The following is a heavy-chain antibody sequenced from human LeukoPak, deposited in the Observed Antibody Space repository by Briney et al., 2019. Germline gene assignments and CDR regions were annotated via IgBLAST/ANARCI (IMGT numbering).Heavy chain of an antibody. Sequence: GASVKVSCKASGYTFTSYGISWVRQAPGQGLEWMGWISAYNGNTNYAQKLQGRVTTTTDTSTSTAYMELRSLRSDDTAVYHCARDRNYYGSGSYDNYYGMDVWGQGTTVTVSS. CDR1: GYTFTSYG. J-gene: IGHJ6*02. CDR3: ARDRNYYGSGSYDNYYGMDV. CDR2: ISAYNGNT. D-gene: IGHD3-10*01. V-gene: IGHV1-18*01.